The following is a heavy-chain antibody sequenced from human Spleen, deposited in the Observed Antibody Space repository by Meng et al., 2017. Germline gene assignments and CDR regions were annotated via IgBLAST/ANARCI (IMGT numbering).Heavy chain of an antibody. J-gene: IGHJ3*02. CDR1: GFTFDDYA. D-gene: IGHD2-2*03. Sequence: GESLKISCAASGFTFDDYAMHWVRQAPGKGLEWVSGISGSGGSTYYADSVKGRFTISRDNSKNTLYLQMNSLRADDTAVYYCAKGGYCSSSTCYSADAFDIWGQGTMVTVSS. CDR3: AKGGYCSSSTCYSADAFDI. V-gene: IGHV3-23*01. CDR2: ISGSGGST.